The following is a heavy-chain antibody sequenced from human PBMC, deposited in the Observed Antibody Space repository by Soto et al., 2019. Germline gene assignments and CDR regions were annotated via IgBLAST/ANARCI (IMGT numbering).Heavy chain of an antibody. J-gene: IGHJ3*02. CDR3: ARKMTTVTVDAFDI. D-gene: IGHD4-17*01. Sequence: PSETLSLTCTVSGGSISSYYWSWIRQPPGKGLEWIGYIYYSGSTNYNPSLKSRVTISVDTSKNQFSLKLSSVTAADTAVYYCARKMTTVTVDAFDIWGQGTMVTVSS. CDR1: GGSISSYY. CDR2: IYYSGST. V-gene: IGHV4-59*08.